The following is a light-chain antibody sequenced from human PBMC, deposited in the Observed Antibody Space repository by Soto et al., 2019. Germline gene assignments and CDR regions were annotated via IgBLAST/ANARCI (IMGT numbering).Light chain of an antibody. CDR2: WAS. J-gene: IGKJ1*01. Sequence: DIVMTQSPDSLAVSLGERATINCKSSKSVLYSSNNKNYLAWYQQKPGQPPKXXXYWASTRESGVPDRFSGSGSGTDVTLTISSLKEEDVAVYDCQQYYSTPRTFGQGTKVDIK. CDR1: KSVLYSSNNKNY. CDR3: QQYYSTPRT. V-gene: IGKV4-1*01.